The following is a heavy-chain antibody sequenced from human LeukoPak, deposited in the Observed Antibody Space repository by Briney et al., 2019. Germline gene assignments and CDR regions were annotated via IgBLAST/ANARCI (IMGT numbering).Heavy chain of an antibody. V-gene: IGHV3-15*01. CDR3: TTLGIAAASGIDY. D-gene: IGHD6-13*01. CDR1: GFTFSNAW. CDR2: IKSKTDGGTT. J-gene: IGHJ4*02. Sequence: GGALRLSCAVSGFTFSNAWMSWVRQAPGKGLEWVGRIKSKTDGGTTDYAAPVKGRFTISRDDSKNTLYLQMNSLKTEDTAVYYCTTLGIAAASGIDYWGQGTLVTVSS.